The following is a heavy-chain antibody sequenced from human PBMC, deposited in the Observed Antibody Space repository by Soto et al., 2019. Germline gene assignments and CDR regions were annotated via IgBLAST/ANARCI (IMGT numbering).Heavy chain of an antibody. Sequence: GGSLRLSCAASGFTVSSNYMSWVRQAPGKGLEWVSVIYSGGSTYYADSVKGRLTISRDNSKNTLYHQMNSLRAEDTAVYYCARERDLTLGDAFDIWGQGTMVTVSS. J-gene: IGHJ3*02. D-gene: IGHD2-21*01. CDR2: IYSGGST. CDR3: ARERDLTLGDAFDI. CDR1: GFTVSSNY. V-gene: IGHV3-66*01.